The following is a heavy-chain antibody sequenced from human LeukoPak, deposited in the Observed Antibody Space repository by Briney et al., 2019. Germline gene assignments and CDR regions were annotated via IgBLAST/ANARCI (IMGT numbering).Heavy chain of an antibody. Sequence: PSETLSLTCTVSGGSISGYYWSWIRQPPGKGLEWIRYIYYSGSTNYNPSLKSRVTISVDTSKNQFSLKLSSVTAADTAVYYCARDRAMVRGVIPAVVDYWGQGTLVTVSS. V-gene: IGHV4-59*12. CDR2: IYYSGST. CDR1: GGSISGYY. J-gene: IGHJ4*02. CDR3: ARDRAMVRGVIPAVVDY. D-gene: IGHD3-10*01.